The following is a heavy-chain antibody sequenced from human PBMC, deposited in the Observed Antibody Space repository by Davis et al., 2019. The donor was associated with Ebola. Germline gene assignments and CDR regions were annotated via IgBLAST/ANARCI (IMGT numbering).Heavy chain of an antibody. J-gene: IGHJ4*02. Sequence: GGSLRLSCAASGFTFSSYGMHWVRQAPGKGLEWVAVISYDGSNKYYADSVKGRFTISRDNSKNTLYLQMNSLRAEDTAVYYCAKDHDVVVVAATPIDYWGQGTLDTVSS. D-gene: IGHD2-15*01. V-gene: IGHV3-30*18. CDR1: GFTFSSYG. CDR3: AKDHDVVVVAATPIDY. CDR2: ISYDGSNK.